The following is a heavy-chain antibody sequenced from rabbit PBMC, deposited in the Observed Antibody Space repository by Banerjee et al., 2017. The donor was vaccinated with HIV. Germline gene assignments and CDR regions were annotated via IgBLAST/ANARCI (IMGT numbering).Heavy chain of an antibody. D-gene: IGHD4-2*01. CDR2: IYTGDGGST. Sequence: QSLEESGGDLVKPGASLTLTCTASGFSFSSSYYMCWVRQAPAKGLEWIGCIYTGDGGSTYYASWAKGRFTISKTSSTTVTLQMTSLTAADTATYFCARPGYAGYDFLFYGMDLWGQGTLVTVS. CDR3: ARPGYAGYDFLFYGMDL. V-gene: IGHV1S40*01. CDR1: GFSFSSSYY. J-gene: IGHJ3*01.